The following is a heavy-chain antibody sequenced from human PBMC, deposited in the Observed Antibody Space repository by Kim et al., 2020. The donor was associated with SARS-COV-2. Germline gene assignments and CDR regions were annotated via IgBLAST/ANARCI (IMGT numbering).Heavy chain of an antibody. CDR2: ISSSSSTI. CDR3: ASCRSGPPYYYYYGMDV. J-gene: IGHJ6*02. CDR1: GFTFSSYS. Sequence: GGSLRLSCAASGFTFSSYSMNWVRQAPGKGLEWVSYISSSSSTIYYADSVKGRFTISRDNAKNSLYLQMNSLRAEDTAVYYCASCRSGPPYYYYYGMDVWGQGTTVTVSS. V-gene: IGHV3-48*04. D-gene: IGHD3-3*01.